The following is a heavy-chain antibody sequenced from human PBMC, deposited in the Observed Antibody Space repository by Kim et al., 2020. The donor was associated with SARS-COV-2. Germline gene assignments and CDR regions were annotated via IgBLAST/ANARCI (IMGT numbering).Heavy chain of an antibody. Sequence: VKGRFTISRDNSKNTLYLQMNSLRAEDTAVYYCAKDSGYSSGWYKSSFDYWGQGTLVTVSS. V-gene: IGHV3-23*01. CDR3: AKDSGYSSGWYKSSFDY. J-gene: IGHJ4*02. D-gene: IGHD6-19*01.